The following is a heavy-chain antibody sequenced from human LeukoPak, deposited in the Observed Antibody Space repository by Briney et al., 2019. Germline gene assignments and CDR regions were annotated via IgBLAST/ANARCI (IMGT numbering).Heavy chain of an antibody. CDR2: ITSDGSST. Sequence: PGGSLRLSCAASGFTFSSYWMHWVRQAPGKGLVWVSRITSDGSSTSYADSVKGRFTISRDNAKNTLYLQMNSLRAEDTAVYYCARDGGDDAFDIWGQGTMVTVPS. V-gene: IGHV3-74*01. CDR3: ARDGGDDAFDI. CDR1: GFTFSSYW. J-gene: IGHJ3*02. D-gene: IGHD3-10*01.